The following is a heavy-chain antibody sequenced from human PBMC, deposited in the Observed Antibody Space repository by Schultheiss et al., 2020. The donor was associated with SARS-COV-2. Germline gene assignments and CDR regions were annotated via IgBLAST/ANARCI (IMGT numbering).Heavy chain of an antibody. J-gene: IGHJ4*02. Sequence: ASVKVSCKASGYTFTSYGISWVRQAPGQGLEWMGWINPNSGGTNYAQKFQGRVTMTRDTSISTAYMELRSLRSDDTAVYYCARLVFGDIVVVEASDYWGQGTLVTVSS. V-gene: IGHV1-2*02. CDR1: GYTFTSYG. CDR2: INPNSGGT. D-gene: IGHD2-15*01. CDR3: ARLVFGDIVVVEASDY.